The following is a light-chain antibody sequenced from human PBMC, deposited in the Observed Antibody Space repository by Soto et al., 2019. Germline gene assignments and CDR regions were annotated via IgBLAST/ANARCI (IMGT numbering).Light chain of an antibody. CDR2: DAS. CDR1: QSVSSSY. Sequence: THSAGTVSLSEGERATLSCRSSQSVSSSYLAWYQQKPGQAPRLLIYDASTRATGIPARFSGSGSGTEFSLTISSLQSEDFAVYYCQQYNNWPPITFGQGTRLEIK. J-gene: IGKJ5*01. CDR3: QQYNNWPPIT. V-gene: IGKV3-15*01.